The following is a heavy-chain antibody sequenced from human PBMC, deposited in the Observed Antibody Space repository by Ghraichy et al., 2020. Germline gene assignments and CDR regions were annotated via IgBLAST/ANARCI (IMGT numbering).Heavy chain of an antibody. Sequence: GSLRLSCAASGLTFSGYVMNWVRQAPGKGLEWVSSISANGGNTYYADSVKGRFTVSRDNSKNTLYLQMNSVRAEDTAVYYCAKAWGNCSGGTCPSYNWFDPWGQGTLVTVSS. CDR2: ISANGGNT. CDR3: AKAWGNCSGGTCPSYNWFDP. J-gene: IGHJ5*02. D-gene: IGHD2-15*01. V-gene: IGHV3-23*01. CDR1: GLTFSGYV.